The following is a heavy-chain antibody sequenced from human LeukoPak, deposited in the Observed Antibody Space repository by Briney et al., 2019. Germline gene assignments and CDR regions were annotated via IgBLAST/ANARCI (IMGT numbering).Heavy chain of an antibody. D-gene: IGHD3-10*01. Sequence: PGRSLRPSCTGSGFTFGDHAMAWVRQAPGKGLEWVGFIRSEAYGETTEYAASVRDRFTISRDNSRSVAYLQMNSLKTEDTAMYYCARGPILLWLHNGMDVWGQGTTVTVSS. CDR2: IRSEAYGETT. CDR1: GFTFGDHA. CDR3: ARGPILLWLHNGMDV. J-gene: IGHJ6*02. V-gene: IGHV3-49*04.